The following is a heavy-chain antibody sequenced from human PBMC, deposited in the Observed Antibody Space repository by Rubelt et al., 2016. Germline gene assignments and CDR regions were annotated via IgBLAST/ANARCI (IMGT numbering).Heavy chain of an antibody. CDR2: IYYSGST. Sequence: QLQLQESGPGLVKPSETLSLTCTVSGGSISSSSYYWGWIRQPPGKGLEWIGSIYYSGSTYYNPSLKSRVTISVTTSKNQFSLKLSSVTAADTAVYYCATALHSGYDSSGYYHGYFDYWGQGTLVTVSS. CDR3: ATALHSGYDSSGYYHGYFDY. J-gene: IGHJ4*02. D-gene: IGHD3-22*01. CDR1: GGSISSSSYY. V-gene: IGHV4-39*01.